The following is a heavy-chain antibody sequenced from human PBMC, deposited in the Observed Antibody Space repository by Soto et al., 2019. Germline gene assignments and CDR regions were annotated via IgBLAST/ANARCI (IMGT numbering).Heavy chain of an antibody. J-gene: IGHJ5*02. CDR1: GGSISSYY. D-gene: IGHD3-10*01. V-gene: IGHV4-59*08. CDR3: ARATLGKRFGELFVWFDP. CDR2: IYYSGST. Sequence: PSETLSLTCTVSGGSISSYYWSWIRQPPGKGLEWIGYIYYSGSTNYNPSLKSRVTISVDTSKNQFSLKLRSVTAADTAVYYCARATLGKRFGELFVWFDPWGQGNLVTVS.